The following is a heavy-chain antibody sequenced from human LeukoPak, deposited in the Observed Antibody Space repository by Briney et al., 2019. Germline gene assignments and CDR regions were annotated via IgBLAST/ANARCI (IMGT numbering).Heavy chain of an antibody. Sequence: ASVKVSCKASGYTFTRYYMHWVRQAPGQGLEWMGWINPNSGGTNYAQKFQGRVTMTRDTSISTAYMELSRLRSDDTAVYYCARECIAVAGSHYYYYYGMDVWGQGTTVTVSS. V-gene: IGHV1-2*02. CDR2: INPNSGGT. J-gene: IGHJ6*02. D-gene: IGHD6-19*01. CDR1: GYTFTRYY. CDR3: ARECIAVAGSHYYYYYGMDV.